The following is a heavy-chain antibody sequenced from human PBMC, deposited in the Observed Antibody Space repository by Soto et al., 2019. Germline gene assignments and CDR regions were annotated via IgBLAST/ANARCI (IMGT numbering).Heavy chain of an antibody. CDR2: ISYDGSNK. D-gene: IGHD2-21*01. J-gene: IGHJ4*02. V-gene: IGHV3-30*18. CDR1: GFTFSSYG. Sequence: QVQLVESGGGVVQPGRSLRLSCAASGFTFSSYGMHWVRQAPGKGLEWVAVISYDGSNKYYADSVKGRFTISRDNSKNTLYLQMNSLRAEDTAVYYCAKLDLAYCGGDCQIDYWGQGTLVTVSS. CDR3: AKLDLAYCGGDCQIDY.